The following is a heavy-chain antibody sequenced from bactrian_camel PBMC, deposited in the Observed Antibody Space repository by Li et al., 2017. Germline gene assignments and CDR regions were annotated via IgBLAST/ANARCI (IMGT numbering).Heavy chain of an antibody. V-gene: IGHV3S40*01. CDR1: GFTFSSYG. CDR2: INSDGGST. J-gene: IGHJ4*01. Sequence: VQLVESGGGLVQPGGSLRLSCAASGFTFSSYGMNWVRQAPGKGLEWLSDINSDGGSTNSADSVKGRFTISRDNARNTLYLQMNSLKTEDTAVYYCATERPVWEWGPEYNYWGQGTQVTVS. CDR3: ATERPVWEWGPEYNY. D-gene: IGHD3*01.